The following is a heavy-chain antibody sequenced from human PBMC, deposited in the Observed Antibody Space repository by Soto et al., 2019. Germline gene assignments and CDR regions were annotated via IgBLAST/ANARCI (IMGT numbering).Heavy chain of an antibody. Sequence: EVQLVESGGGLVKPGGSLRLSCVASGFTFSDYTMDWVRQAPGKELEWVSSITSTSSYIYYADSVKGRFAISRDNAKNSLSLQMSSLSAEDTAIYYCARVAHYITGTYYFDYWGQGTLVTVSS. V-gene: IGHV3-21*01. D-gene: IGHD1-20*01. CDR1: GFTFSDYT. CDR3: ARVAHYITGTYYFDY. J-gene: IGHJ4*02. CDR2: ITSTSSYI.